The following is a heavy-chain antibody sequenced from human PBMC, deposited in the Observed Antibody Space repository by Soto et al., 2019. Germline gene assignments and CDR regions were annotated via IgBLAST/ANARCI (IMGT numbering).Heavy chain of an antibody. Sequence: GGSLRLSCAASGFTISNYGMHWVRQAPGKGLEWVAVISYDGTITYYADSVKGRFTISRDNSKNTLYLQMNSLRTEDTAVYYCATTRVGPCSSSICFSGIFDGMDVWRQRTTVTVSS. CDR3: ATTRVGPCSSSICFSGIFDGMDV. CDR1: GFTISNYG. J-gene: IGHJ6*02. V-gene: IGHV3-30-3*01. D-gene: IGHD2-2*01. CDR2: ISYDGTIT.